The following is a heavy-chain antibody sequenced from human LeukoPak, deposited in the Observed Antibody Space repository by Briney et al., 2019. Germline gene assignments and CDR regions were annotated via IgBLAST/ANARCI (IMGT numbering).Heavy chain of an antibody. Sequence: GGSLRLSCAASGFTFSSYSMNWVRQAPGKGLEWVSSISRSSSYIYYADSVKGRFTISRDNAKNSLYLQMNSLRAEDTAVYYCARSELWFGELLHFDYWGQGTLVTVSS. D-gene: IGHD3-10*01. CDR2: ISRSSSYI. J-gene: IGHJ4*02. V-gene: IGHV3-21*01. CDR3: ARSELWFGELLHFDY. CDR1: GFTFSSYS.